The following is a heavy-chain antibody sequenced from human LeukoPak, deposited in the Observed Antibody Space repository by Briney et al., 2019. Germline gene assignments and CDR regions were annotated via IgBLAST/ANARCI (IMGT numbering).Heavy chain of an antibody. CDR1: GGSISSYY. Sequence: SETLSLTCTVSGGSISSYYWSWIRQPPGKGLEWIGYIYYSGSTNYNPSLKSRVTISVDTSKNQFSLKLSSVTAADTAVYYCARQKKMGDYYYYGMDVWGQGTLVTVSS. D-gene: IGHD2-8*01. CDR2: IYYSGST. CDR3: ARQKKMGDYYYYGMDV. J-gene: IGHJ6*02. V-gene: IGHV4-59*01.